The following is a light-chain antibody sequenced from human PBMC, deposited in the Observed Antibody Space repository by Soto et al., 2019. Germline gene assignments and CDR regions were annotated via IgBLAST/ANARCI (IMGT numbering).Light chain of an antibody. Sequence: EVVLTQSPATLSLSPGERATLSCRASQSVTKYLAWYQQKPGQALRLLIYDVSKRATGIPARFSGSGSEKDFTLTISSLEPGDFAVYYCEQYNSWPHLDTFGQGTKMEIK. CDR3: EQYNSWPHLDT. CDR1: QSVTKY. J-gene: IGKJ2*01. V-gene: IGKV3-11*01. CDR2: DVS.